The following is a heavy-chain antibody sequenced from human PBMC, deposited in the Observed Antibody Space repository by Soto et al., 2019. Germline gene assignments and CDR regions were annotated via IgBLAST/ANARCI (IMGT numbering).Heavy chain of an antibody. CDR2: IYYSGST. Sequence: SETLSLTCTVSGGSISSSSFHWGWIRQPPGKGLEWIGSIYYSGSTYYSPSLKSRVTISVDTSKNQFSLKLSSVTAADTAVYYCARGLGGSGLYNWFDPWGQGTLVTVSS. CDR3: ARGLGGSGLYNWFDP. J-gene: IGHJ5*02. CDR1: GGSISSSSFH. D-gene: IGHD3-10*01. V-gene: IGHV4-39*01.